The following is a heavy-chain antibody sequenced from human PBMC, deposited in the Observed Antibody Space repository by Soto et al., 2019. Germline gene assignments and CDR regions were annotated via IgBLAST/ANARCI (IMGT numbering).Heavy chain of an antibody. CDR1: GGSISSGGYY. J-gene: IGHJ4*02. D-gene: IGHD2-15*01. V-gene: IGHV4-31*03. CDR3: ATYCSGGSCYLDY. Sequence: QVQLQESGPGLVKPSQTLSLTCTVSGGSISSGGYYWSWIRQHPGKGLEWIGYIYYSGSTYYNPSLKSRVTLSVDTSQNPFSLKLSSVTAADTAVYYCATYCSGGSCYLDYWGQGTLVTVSS. CDR2: IYYSGST.